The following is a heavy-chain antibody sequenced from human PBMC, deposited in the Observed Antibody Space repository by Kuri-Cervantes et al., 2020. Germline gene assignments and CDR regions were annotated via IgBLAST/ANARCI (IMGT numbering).Heavy chain of an antibody. Sequence: ASVKVSCKASGYTFTGNYMHWVRQAPGQGLEWMGWINPNSGGTNYAQKFQGRVTITTDESTSTAYMELSSLRSEDTAVYYCARVLPYSYGFYYMDVWGKGTTVTVSS. CDR1: GYTFTGNY. D-gene: IGHD5-18*01. CDR3: ARVLPYSYGFYYMDV. J-gene: IGHJ6*03. V-gene: IGHV1-2*02. CDR2: INPNSGGT.